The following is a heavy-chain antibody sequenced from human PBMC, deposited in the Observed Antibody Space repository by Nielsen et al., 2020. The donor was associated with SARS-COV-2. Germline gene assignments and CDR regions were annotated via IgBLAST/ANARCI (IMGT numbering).Heavy chain of an antibody. CDR3: ASSTGPGGWFDP. Sequence: GESLKISCAASGFTFRNYWMSWVRQAPGKGLEWLANIQQDGSEKNYVDSVKGRFTISRDNAKNSLYLEMNSLRVEDTAVYYCASSTGPGGWFDPWGQGTLVIVSS. D-gene: IGHD7-27*01. V-gene: IGHV3-7*01. CDR1: GFTFRNYW. CDR2: IQQDGSEK. J-gene: IGHJ5*02.